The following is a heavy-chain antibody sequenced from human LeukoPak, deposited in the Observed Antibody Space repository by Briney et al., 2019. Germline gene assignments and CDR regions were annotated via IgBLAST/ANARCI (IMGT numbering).Heavy chain of an antibody. CDR2: IKPDGTEK. V-gene: IGHV3-7*01. CDR3: ATGGNSAWDY. J-gene: IGHJ4*02. CDR1: GFVFSNYW. Sequence: GGSLRLSCAASGFVFSNYWLSWVRQAPGKGLEWVAHIKPDGTEKYYVDSLKGRFTISRDNAKSSLYLQMNSRRIEDTAVYYCATGGNSAWDYWGQGALVTVSS. D-gene: IGHD1-1*01.